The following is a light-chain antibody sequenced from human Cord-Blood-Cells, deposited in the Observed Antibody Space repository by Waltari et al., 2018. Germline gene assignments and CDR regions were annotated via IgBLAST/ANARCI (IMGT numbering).Light chain of an antibody. J-gene: IGKJ2*01. CDR1: QSVSSY. CDR3: QQRSNWPT. CDR2: DAS. V-gene: IGKV3-11*01. Sequence: IVLTQSPAPLSLPPAQRATLSCRASQSVSSYLAWYQQNPGQAPRLLIYDASNRATGIPARFSGSGSGTDFTLTISSVEPEDFAVYYCQQRSNWPTFGQGTKLEIK.